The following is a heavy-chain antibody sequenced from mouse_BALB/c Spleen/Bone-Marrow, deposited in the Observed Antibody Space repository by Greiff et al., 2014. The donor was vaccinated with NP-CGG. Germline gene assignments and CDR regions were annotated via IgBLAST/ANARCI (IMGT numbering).Heavy chain of an antibody. D-gene: IGHD1-1*01. V-gene: IGHV1S135*01. J-gene: IGHJ4*01. CDR3: ARLGGYYLYYDMDY. CDR1: GYSFTDYH. Sequence: VTVSCKASGYSFTDYHMYWVQQSHGKSLEWIGYIDPYNCGTSYNQKFKGKATLTVAKSSRTAFMNLNSLPSEDSAVYYCARLGGYYLYYDMDYGGKGTSVTVPP. CDR2: IDPYNCGT.